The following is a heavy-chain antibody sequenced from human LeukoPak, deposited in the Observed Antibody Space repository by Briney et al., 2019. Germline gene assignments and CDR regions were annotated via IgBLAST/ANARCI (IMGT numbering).Heavy chain of an antibody. Sequence: GGSLRLSCAASGFTFSSYAMSWVRQAPGKGPEWVANIKQDGNEKYYVDSVKGRFTISRDNTENSLYLVMNSLRAEDTAVYYCARDKIEGPTNFDRWGQGTLVTVAS. D-gene: IGHD2-2*01. V-gene: IGHV3-7*03. J-gene: IGHJ4*02. CDR1: GFTFSSYA. CDR3: ARDKIEGPTNFDR. CDR2: IKQDGNEK.